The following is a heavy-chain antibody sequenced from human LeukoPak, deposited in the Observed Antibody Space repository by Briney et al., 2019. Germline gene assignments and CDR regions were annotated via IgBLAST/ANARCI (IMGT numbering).Heavy chain of an antibody. CDR2: ISYDGSNK. Sequence: GGSLRLSCAASGFTFSSYAMHWVRQAPGKGLEWVAVISYDGSNKYYADSVKGRFTISRDNSRNTLYLQMNSLRAEDTAVYYCARGQTNIRSGSFDYWGQGTLVTVSS. CDR1: GFTFSSYA. V-gene: IGHV3-30*04. D-gene: IGHD1-26*01. CDR3: ARGQTNIRSGSFDY. J-gene: IGHJ4*02.